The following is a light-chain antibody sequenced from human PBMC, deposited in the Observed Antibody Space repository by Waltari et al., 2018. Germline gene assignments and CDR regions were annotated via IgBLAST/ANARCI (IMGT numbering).Light chain of an antibody. Sequence: QSVLTQPPPVSEAPRQRVTISCSGSRSTIGNNAVNWYQQPPGKAPKLLIYYDDLLPSGVSDRFSGSKSGTSASLAISGLQSEDEADYYCAAWDDSLNGYVFGTGTKVTVL. J-gene: IGLJ1*01. CDR1: RSTIGNNA. V-gene: IGLV1-36*01. CDR3: AAWDDSLNGYV. CDR2: YDD.